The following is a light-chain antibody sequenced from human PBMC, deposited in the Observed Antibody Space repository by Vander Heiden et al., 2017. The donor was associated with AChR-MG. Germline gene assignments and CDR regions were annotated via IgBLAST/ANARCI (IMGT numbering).Light chain of an antibody. Sequence: QSVLTQPPSASGTPGQRVTISCSGSSSNIGSNYVYWYQQLPGTAPKLLIYRNNQRPSGVHDRFAGSKSGTSASLAISGLRSEDEADYYCATWDDSLSGVVFGGGTNLTVL. CDR3: ATWDDSLSGVV. CDR2: RNN. CDR1: SSNIGSNY. J-gene: IGLJ2*01. V-gene: IGLV1-47*01.